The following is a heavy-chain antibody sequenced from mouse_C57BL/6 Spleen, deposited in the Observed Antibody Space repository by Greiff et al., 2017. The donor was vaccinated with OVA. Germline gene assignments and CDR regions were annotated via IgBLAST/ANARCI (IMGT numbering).Heavy chain of an antibody. D-gene: IGHD2-4*01. Sequence: EVKLVESGGGLVKPGGSLKLSCAASGFTFSSYTMSWVRQTPEKRLEWVATISGGGGNTYYPDSVKGRFTISSDNAKNTLYLQMSSLRSEDTALYYCARQDDYGRNFDYWGQGTTLTVSS. J-gene: IGHJ2*01. V-gene: IGHV5-9*01. CDR3: ARQDDYGRNFDY. CDR1: GFTFSSYT. CDR2: ISGGGGNT.